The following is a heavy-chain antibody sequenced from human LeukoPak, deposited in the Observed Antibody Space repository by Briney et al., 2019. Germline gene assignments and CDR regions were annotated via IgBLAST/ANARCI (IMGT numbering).Heavy chain of an antibody. CDR2: ISVSSSYI. D-gene: IGHD5-12*01. V-gene: IGHV3-21*01. CDR1: GFAFSSHN. Sequence: PAGSLRLSCAVSGFAFSSHNMNWVRQAPGEGLEWVSSISVSSSYIYYADSVKGRFTISRDNAKNSLYLQMNSLRAEDTAVYYCAREVRAYGGYSQSDYWGQGTLDTVSS. CDR3: AREVRAYGGYSQSDY. J-gene: IGHJ4*02.